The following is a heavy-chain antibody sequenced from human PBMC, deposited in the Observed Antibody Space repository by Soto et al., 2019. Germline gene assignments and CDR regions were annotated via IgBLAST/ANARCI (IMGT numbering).Heavy chain of an antibody. CDR3: ARAAHIVVVVAATRYFDL. CDR1: GGTFSRYA. D-gene: IGHD2-15*01. J-gene: IGHJ2*01. V-gene: IGHV1-69*12. CDR2: ITPIFGTA. Sequence: QVQLVQSGAEVKKPGSSVKVSCKASGGTFSRYAINWVRQAPGQGLEWMGGITPIFGTANYTQKFQGRVSITADESTSTAYRELSSLRSEDTAVYYCARAAHIVVVVAATRYFDLWGRGTPVTVSS.